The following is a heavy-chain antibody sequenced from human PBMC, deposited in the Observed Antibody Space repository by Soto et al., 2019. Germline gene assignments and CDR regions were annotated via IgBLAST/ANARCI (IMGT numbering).Heavy chain of an antibody. V-gene: IGHV2-70*04. CDR1: GFSLSTSGMR. CDR3: ARNPGTGWFDP. Sequence: SGPTLVNPTQTLTLTCTFSGFSLSTSGMRVSWIRQPPGKALEWLARIDWDDDKFYSTSLKTRLTISKDTSKNQVVLTITNMDPVDTATYYCARNPGTGWFDPWGQGTLVTVSS. CDR2: IDWDDDK. J-gene: IGHJ5*02. D-gene: IGHD1-1*01.